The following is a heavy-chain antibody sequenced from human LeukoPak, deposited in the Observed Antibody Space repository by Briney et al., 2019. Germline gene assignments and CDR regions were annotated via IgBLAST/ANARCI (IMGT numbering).Heavy chain of an antibody. J-gene: IGHJ4*02. CDR2: IIPIFGTA. V-gene: IGHV1-69*13. CDR3: ARISRDGYNYSDY. CDR1: GGTFTSYA. Sequence: ASVKVSCKASGGTFTSYAISWVRQAPGQGLEWMGGIIPIFGTANYAQKFQGRVTITADESTSTAYMELSSLRSEDTAVYYCARISRDGYNYSDYWGQGTLVTVSS. D-gene: IGHD5-24*01.